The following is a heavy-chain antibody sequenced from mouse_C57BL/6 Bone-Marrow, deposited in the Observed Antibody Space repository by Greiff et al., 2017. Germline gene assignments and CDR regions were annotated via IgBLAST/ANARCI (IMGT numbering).Heavy chain of an antibody. CDR2: ISDGGSYT. Sequence: EVKLMESGGGLVKPGGSLKLSCAASGFTFSSYAMSWVRQTPEKRLEWVATISDGGSYTYYPDNVKGRFTISRDNAKNNLYLQMSHLKSEDTAMYYCARDDYYGTLYYCDYWGQGTTLTVSS. CDR1: GFTFSSYA. CDR3: ARDDYYGTLYYCDY. J-gene: IGHJ2*01. V-gene: IGHV5-4*01. D-gene: IGHD1-1*01.